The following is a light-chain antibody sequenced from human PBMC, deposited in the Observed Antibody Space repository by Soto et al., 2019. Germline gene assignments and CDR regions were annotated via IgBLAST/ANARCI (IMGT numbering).Light chain of an antibody. CDR1: ESIRSK. J-gene: IGKJ5*01. V-gene: IGKV3-15*01. Sequence: EIVMTQSPATLSVSPGERAILSCRASESIRSKLGWYQQRPGQAPRLLIYGASIRATGIPTRFSGSGSGTEFTLTISSLQSEDSAVYYCQQYNKWFSISFGQGTRLEIK. CDR3: QQYNKWFSIS. CDR2: GAS.